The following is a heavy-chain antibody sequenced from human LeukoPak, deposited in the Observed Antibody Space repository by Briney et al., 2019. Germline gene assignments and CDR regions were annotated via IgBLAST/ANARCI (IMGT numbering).Heavy chain of an antibody. CDR3: ARKPRSTWSGLFHS. V-gene: IGHV3-30-3*01. D-gene: IGHD6-13*01. Sequence: GGSLRLSCVASGFTFSSYAMNWVRQAPGKGLEWVAVISYDGSNKYYADSVKGRFTISRDDSKNTLFLQMNSLRAEDTAVYYCARKPRSTWSGLFHSWARGTLFTVSS. CDR2: ISYDGSNK. CDR1: GFTFSSYA. J-gene: IGHJ4*02.